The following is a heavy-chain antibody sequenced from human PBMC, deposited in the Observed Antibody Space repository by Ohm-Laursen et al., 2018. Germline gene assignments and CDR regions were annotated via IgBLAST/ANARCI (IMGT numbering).Heavy chain of an antibody. CDR1: GYIFTGYY. J-gene: IGHJ6*02. D-gene: IGHD3-3*01. CDR2: INPNSGGT. CDR3: ARDVEDYYYGMDV. Sequence: ASVKVSCKASGYIFTGYYMHWVRQAPGQGLEWMGWINPNSGGTNYAQKFQGRVTMTRDTSISTAYMELSRLRSDDTAVCYCARDVEDYYYGMDVWGQGTTVTVSS. V-gene: IGHV1-2*02.